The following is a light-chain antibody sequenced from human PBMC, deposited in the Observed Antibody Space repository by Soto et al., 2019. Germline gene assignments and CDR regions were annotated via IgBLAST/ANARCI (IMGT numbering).Light chain of an antibody. CDR2: EVS. V-gene: IGLV2-14*01. Sequence: QPVLTQPASVSGSPGQSIAISCTGTSSDIGGYNYVSWYQQHPGRAPKLIIFEVSNRPSGVSNRFSGSKSGNTASLTISGLQPEDEADYYCLSYASSNTLLFGGGTKLTVL. CDR3: LSYASSNTLL. CDR1: SSDIGGYNY. J-gene: IGLJ2*01.